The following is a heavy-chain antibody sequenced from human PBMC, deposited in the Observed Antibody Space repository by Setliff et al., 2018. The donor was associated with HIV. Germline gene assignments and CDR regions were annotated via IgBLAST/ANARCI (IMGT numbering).Heavy chain of an antibody. V-gene: IGHV1-18*01. D-gene: IGHD6-13*01. J-gene: IGHJ4*02. CDR1: GYTFTSYG. CDR3: ARLRIGSSSWRQLDY. CDR2: ISPYNGNT. Sequence: ASVKVSCKASGYTFTSYGINWVRQAPGQGLEWMGWISPYNGNTNYAQKLQGRVTMTTDTSTSTAYMELRSLRSDDTAVYYCARLRIGSSSWRQLDYWGQGTLVTVSS.